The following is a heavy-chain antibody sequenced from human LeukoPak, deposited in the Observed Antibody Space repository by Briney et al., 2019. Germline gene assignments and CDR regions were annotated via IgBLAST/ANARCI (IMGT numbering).Heavy chain of an antibody. Sequence: GGSLRLSCAASGFTFSSYSVNWVRQAPGKGLEWVSSISSSSSYIYYADSVKGRFTISRDNAKNSLYLQMNSLRAEDTAVYYCARGDTAMVGIGDYWGQGTLVTVSS. CDR2: ISSSSSYI. CDR3: ARGDTAMVGIGDY. V-gene: IGHV3-21*01. D-gene: IGHD5-18*01. J-gene: IGHJ4*02. CDR1: GFTFSSYS.